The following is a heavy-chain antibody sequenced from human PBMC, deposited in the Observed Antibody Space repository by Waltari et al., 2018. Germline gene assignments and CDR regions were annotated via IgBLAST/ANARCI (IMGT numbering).Heavy chain of an antibody. Sequence: QVQLQQWGAGLFKPSETLSLTCAVYGWSLTDYYWSWIRQSPGKGLEWIGEINHSGSTKYNPSLKSRVTISIDTSKNQFSLKLSSVTAADTAVYYCATGTFLLYAFDIWGQGT. CDR3: ATGTFLLYAFDI. D-gene: IGHD1-26*01. CDR2: INHSGST. CDR1: GWSLTDYY. J-gene: IGHJ3*02. V-gene: IGHV4-34*01.